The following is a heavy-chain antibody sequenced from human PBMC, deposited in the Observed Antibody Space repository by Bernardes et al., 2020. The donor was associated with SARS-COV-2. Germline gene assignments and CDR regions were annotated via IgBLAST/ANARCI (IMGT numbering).Heavy chain of an antibody. CDR2: VNYGGSA. CDR1: GGSISGSY. V-gene: IGHV4-59*01. J-gene: IGHJ4*02. CDR3: SRSNNFNYVYPVD. Sequence: SGTLSLTCTVSGGSISGSYWNWFRQPPGKGPEWIGCVNYGGSAKYNPSLKSRVTNSIDTSKRQFSLRQSSVTAADTATYFCSRSNNFNYVYPVDLGQGTLVTVSS. D-gene: IGHD3-16*01.